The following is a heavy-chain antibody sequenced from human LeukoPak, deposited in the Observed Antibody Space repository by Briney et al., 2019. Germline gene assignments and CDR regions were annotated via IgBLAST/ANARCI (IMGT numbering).Heavy chain of an antibody. Sequence: GRSLRLSCAPSGFTFSSYWMSWVRQAPGKGLEWVANIKQDGSEKYYVDSVKGRFTISRDNAKNSLYLQMNSLRAEDTAVYYCARDTTVPQAYYYMDVWGKGTTVTVSS. D-gene: IGHD1-1*01. CDR1: GFTFSSYW. CDR3: ARDTTVPQAYYYMDV. J-gene: IGHJ6*03. V-gene: IGHV3-7*01. CDR2: IKQDGSEK.